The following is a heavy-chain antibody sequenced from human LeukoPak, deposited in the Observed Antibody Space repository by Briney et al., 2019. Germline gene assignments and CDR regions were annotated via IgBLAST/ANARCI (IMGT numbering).Heavy chain of an antibody. CDR2: INRDGSEK. V-gene: IGHV3-7*01. D-gene: IGHD2-8*01. Sequence: QSGGSLRLSCAASGFTFSNFWMGWARQGPEKGLQWVASINRDGSEKHPVDSVKGRFTISRDNAKNSLYLQMNSLRAEDTALYYCASHTGAGVAFRPFHIWGQGTMVTVSS. CDR3: ASHTGAGVAFRPFHI. J-gene: IGHJ3*02. CDR1: GFTFSNFW.